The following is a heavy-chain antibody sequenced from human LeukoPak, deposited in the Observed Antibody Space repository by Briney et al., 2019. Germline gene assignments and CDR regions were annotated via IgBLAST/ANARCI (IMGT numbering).Heavy chain of an antibody. J-gene: IGHJ4*02. D-gene: IGHD2-2*01. Sequence: GGSLRLSCAASGFIFNDYYMSWTRQAPGEGLEGGSYISSSGSIIYYADSVRGRFNISRDNAKNTLYLQENSLRVEDTAVYYCARDYRGSSTSCKDRTFDYWGQGALVTVSS. CDR3: ARDYRGSSTSCKDRTFDY. V-gene: IGHV3-11*01. CDR2: ISSSGSII. CDR1: GFIFNDYY.